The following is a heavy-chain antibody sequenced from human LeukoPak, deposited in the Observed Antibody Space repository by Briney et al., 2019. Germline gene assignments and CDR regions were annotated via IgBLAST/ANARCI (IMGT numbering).Heavy chain of an antibody. J-gene: IGHJ3*02. CDR1: GGSINSGDYY. CDR3: ARVLGTGDAFDI. Sequence: PSETLSLTCTVSGGSINSGDYYWSWIRQPPGTGLEWIGYIYYSGSTYYNPSLKSRVTISVDTSKNQFSLKLSSVTAADTAVYYCARVLGTGDAFDIWGQGTMVTVSS. CDR2: IYYSGST. D-gene: IGHD3-16*01. V-gene: IGHV4-30-4*01.